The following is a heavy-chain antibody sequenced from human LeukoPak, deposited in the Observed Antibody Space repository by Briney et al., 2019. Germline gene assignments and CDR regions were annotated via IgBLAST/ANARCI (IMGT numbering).Heavy chain of an antibody. V-gene: IGHV3-23*01. D-gene: IGHD5-24*01. CDR1: GFTFSSYE. Sequence: GGSLRLSCAASGFTFSSYEMNWVRQAPGKGLEWVSGISPNGVITYYADSVKGRFTISRDNSKGTVYLQMNSLRPEDTAVYYCAKDDAWLQYGDWGRGTLVTVSS. J-gene: IGHJ4*02. CDR3: AKDDAWLQYGD. CDR2: ISPNGVIT.